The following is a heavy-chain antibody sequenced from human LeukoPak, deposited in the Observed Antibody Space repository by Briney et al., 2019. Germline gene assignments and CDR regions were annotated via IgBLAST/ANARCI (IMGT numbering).Heavy chain of an antibody. D-gene: IGHD6-19*01. Sequence: GGSLRLSCAASGFTVSSNYMSWVRQAPGKGLEWVSVIYSGGSTYYADSVKGRFTISRDNSKDTLYLQMNSLRAEDTAVYYCATSGIAVANDAFDIWGQGTMVTVSS. CDR3: ATSGIAVANDAFDI. J-gene: IGHJ3*02. CDR1: GFTVSSNY. CDR2: IYSGGST. V-gene: IGHV3-66*01.